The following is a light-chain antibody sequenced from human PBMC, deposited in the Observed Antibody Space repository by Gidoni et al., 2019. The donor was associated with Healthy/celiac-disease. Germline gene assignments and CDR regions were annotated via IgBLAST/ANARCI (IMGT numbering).Light chain of an antibody. CDR1: QSITSY. V-gene: IGKV1-39*01. Sequence: DIQMTQSPSSLSSSVRDRVTITCRASQSITSYLNWYQQKPGKAPKLLIYAASSLQSGVPSRFSGSGSGTDFTLNISSLQPEDFATYYCKQSYSTPRTFGPGTKVDIK. CDR3: KQSYSTPRT. CDR2: AAS. J-gene: IGKJ3*01.